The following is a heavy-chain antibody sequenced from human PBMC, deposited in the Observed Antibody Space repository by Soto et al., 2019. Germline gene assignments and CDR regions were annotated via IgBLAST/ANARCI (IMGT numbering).Heavy chain of an antibody. V-gene: IGHV1-2*04. CDR1: GYTFTGYY. CDR2: INPNSGGT. D-gene: IGHD2-2*01. CDR3: ARGLGVAPAPNGMDFDY. Sequence: QVQLVQSGAEVKKPGASVKVSCKASGYTFTGYYMHWVRQAPGQGLEWMGWINPNSGGTNYAQKFQGWVTMTRDTSISTAYMELSRLRSDDTAVYYCARGLGVAPAPNGMDFDYWGQGTLVTVSS. J-gene: IGHJ4*02.